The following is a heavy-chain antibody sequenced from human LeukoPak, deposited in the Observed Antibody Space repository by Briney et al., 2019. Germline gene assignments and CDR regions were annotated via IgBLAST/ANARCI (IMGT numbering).Heavy chain of an antibody. D-gene: IGHD3-22*01. V-gene: IGHV3-30*18. Sequence: GRSLRLSCAASGFTFSSYGMHWVRQAPGKGLEWVAVISYDGSNKYYADSVKGRFTISRDNSKNTLYLQMNSLRAEDTAVYYCAKEVNTMIVVVITYFDYWGQGTLVTVSS. J-gene: IGHJ4*02. CDR3: AKEVNTMIVVVITYFDY. CDR2: ISYDGSNK. CDR1: GFTFSSYG.